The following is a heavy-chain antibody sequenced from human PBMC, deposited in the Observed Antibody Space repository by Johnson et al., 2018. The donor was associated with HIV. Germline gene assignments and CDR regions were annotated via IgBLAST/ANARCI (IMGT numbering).Heavy chain of an antibody. J-gene: IGHJ3*02. CDR2: IGTAGDT. CDR3: SKASPTYYDSTVSYFHDPFDI. CDR1: GFTFSSYA. Sequence: VQLVESGGELVQPGGSLRLSCAASGFTFSSYAMHWVRQATGKGLEWVSAIGTAGDTSYPGPVKGRFTISRDNSKNKLYLQMNSLRVEDTAVYYCSKASPTYYDSTVSYFHDPFDIWGQGTVVTVSS. V-gene: IGHV3-13*01. D-gene: IGHD3-22*01.